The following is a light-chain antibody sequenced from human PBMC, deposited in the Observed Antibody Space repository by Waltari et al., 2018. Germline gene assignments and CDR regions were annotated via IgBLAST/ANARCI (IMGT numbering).Light chain of an antibody. Sequence: QSALTQPASVSGSPGQSITISCTGTRSDVGSYNLVSWYQQRPGKAPQLMIYEVTKRPSEMSNGVSGSKSGSTASLTVAGLQAEDEADYYCCSFTLSRTYVFGSGTKVTVL. J-gene: IGLJ1*01. V-gene: IGLV2-23*02. CDR3: CSFTLSRTYV. CDR1: RSDVGSYNL. CDR2: EVT.